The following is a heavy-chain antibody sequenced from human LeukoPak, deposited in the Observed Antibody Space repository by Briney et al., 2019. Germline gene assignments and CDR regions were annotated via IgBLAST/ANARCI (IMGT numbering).Heavy chain of an antibody. CDR1: GFTFSSYA. V-gene: IGHV3-23*01. D-gene: IGHD3-16*01. J-gene: IGHJ4*02. CDR3: ARGGGVMDY. CDR2: ISGSGGTT. Sequence: GGSLRLSCAASGFTFSSYAMSWVRQAPGKGLEWVSAISGSGGTTYFADSVKGRFIISRDNSKNTLYLQMNSLRVEDTAVYYCARGGGVMDYWGQGTLVTVSS.